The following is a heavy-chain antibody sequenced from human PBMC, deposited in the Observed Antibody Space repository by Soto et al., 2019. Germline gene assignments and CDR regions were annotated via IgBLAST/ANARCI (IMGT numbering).Heavy chain of an antibody. Sequence: GASVKLSCKASGGTFSSYAISWVRQAPGQGLEWMGGIIPIFGTANYAQKFQGRVTITADESTSTAYMELSSLRSEDTAVYYCARALLWFGELYNYFDYWGQGTLVTVSS. J-gene: IGHJ4*02. D-gene: IGHD3-10*01. CDR2: IIPIFGTA. CDR3: ARALLWFGELYNYFDY. CDR1: GGTFSSYA. V-gene: IGHV1-69*01.